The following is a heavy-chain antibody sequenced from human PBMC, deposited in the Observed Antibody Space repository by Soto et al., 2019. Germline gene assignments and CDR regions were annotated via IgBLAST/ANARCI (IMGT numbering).Heavy chain of an antibody. CDR2: LYYSGST. D-gene: IGHD1-26*01. V-gene: IGHV4-59*01. CDR3: ARYRGWSYYLDY. Sequence: SETLSLTCTVSGGSISSYYWSWIRQPPGKGLEWIGYLYYSGSTNYNPSLQSRVTISVDMSKNQFSLKLSSVTAADTAVYYCARYRGWSYYLDYWSQGTLVTVSS. CDR1: GGSISSYY. J-gene: IGHJ4*02.